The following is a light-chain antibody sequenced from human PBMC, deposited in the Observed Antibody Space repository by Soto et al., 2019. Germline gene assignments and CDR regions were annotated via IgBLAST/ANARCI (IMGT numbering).Light chain of an antibody. J-gene: IGLJ1*01. CDR3: CSYAGGYTYR. CDR1: GNDVGAYNY. CDR2: GVV. Sequence: QSALTQPRSVSGSPGQSVTISCTGTGNDVGAYNYVSWYQQHPGRPPKLLIYGVVRWPSGVPDLFSGSKSGNTASLTISGLQAEDEADYFCCSYAGGYTYRFGTGTKVTGL. V-gene: IGLV2-11*01.